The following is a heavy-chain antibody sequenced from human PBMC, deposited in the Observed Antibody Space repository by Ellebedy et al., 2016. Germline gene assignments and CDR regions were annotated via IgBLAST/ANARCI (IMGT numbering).Heavy chain of an antibody. Sequence: SETLSLXCTASGGSMSSSHWSWIRQPPGKGLEWIGYIYYSGITNYNPSLKSRVTISVDTSKTQFSLKLSSVTAADTAVYYCARDQRSTSCYDYWGQGTLVTVSS. CDR2: IYYSGIT. J-gene: IGHJ4*02. V-gene: IGHV4-59*01. CDR1: GGSMSSSH. CDR3: ARDQRSTSCYDY. D-gene: IGHD2-2*01.